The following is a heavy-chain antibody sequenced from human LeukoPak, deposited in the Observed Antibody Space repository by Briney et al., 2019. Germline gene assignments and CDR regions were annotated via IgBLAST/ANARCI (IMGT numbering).Heavy chain of an antibody. V-gene: IGHV4-34*01. Sequence: PSETLSLTCAVYGGSFSGYYWSWIRQPPGKGLEWIGEINNSGSTNYNPSLKSRVTISVDTSKNQFSLKLSSVTAADTAVYYCARVEPYDILTGYKVRWFDPWGQGTLVTVSS. CDR2: INNSGST. CDR3: ARVEPYDILTGYKVRWFDP. CDR1: GGSFSGYY. D-gene: IGHD3-9*01. J-gene: IGHJ5*02.